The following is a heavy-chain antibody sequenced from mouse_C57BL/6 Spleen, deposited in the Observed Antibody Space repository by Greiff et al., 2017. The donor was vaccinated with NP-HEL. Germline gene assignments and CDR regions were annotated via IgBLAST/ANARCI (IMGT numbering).Heavy chain of an antibody. CDR1: GYAFSSSW. D-gene: IGHD2-5*01. J-gene: IGHJ1*03. CDR2: IYPGDGDT. Sequence: VKLVESGPELVKPGASVKISCKASGYAFSSSWMNWVKQRPGKGLEWIGRIYPGDGDTNYNGKFKGKATLTADKSSSTAYMQLSSLTSEDSAVYFCARHSNHWYFDVWGTGTTVTVSS. CDR3: ARHSNHWYFDV. V-gene: IGHV1-82*01.